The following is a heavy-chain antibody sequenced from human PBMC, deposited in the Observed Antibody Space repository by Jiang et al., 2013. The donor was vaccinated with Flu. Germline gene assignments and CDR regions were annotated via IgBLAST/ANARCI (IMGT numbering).Heavy chain of an antibody. J-gene: IGHJ6*02. CDR1: GFAFNDHY. CDR3: ARTNGFYYYYGMDV. V-gene: IGHV3-72*01. D-gene: IGHD2-8*01. CDR2: ITYRGDT. Sequence: VQLVESGGNWVQPGGSLRLSCVTSGFAFNDHYMDWVRQAPGKGLEWVGRITYRGDTDYAASVRGRFTISRDPSKKSVYLEMSSLKTEDTAVYYCARTNGFYYYYGMDVWGQGTTVTVSS.